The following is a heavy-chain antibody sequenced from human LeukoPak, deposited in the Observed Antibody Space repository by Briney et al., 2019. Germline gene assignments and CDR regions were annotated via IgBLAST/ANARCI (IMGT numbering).Heavy chain of an antibody. V-gene: IGHV4-59*08. CDR2: IYYSGST. D-gene: IGHD3-3*01. J-gene: IGHJ6*03. CDR3: ARRCKIFGVASYMDV. Sequence: PSETLSLTCTVSGGSISSYYWSWIRQPPGKGLEWIGYIYYSGSTNYNPSLKSRVTISVDTSKNQFSLKLSSVTAADTAVYYCARRCKIFGVASYMDVWGKGTTVTVSS. CDR1: GGSISSYY.